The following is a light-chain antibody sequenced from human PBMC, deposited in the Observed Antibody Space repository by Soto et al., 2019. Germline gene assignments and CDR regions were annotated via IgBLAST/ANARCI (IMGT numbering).Light chain of an antibody. CDR1: QSVSSSY. J-gene: IGKJ2*01. V-gene: IGKV3-20*01. CDR2: GAS. Sequence: EIVLTQSPGTLSLSPGERATLSCRASQSVSSSYLAWYQQKPGQAPRLLISGASSRATGIPDRFSGSGSGTDLTVTISRLEPEDFAVYYCQQYGSSPYTLGQGTKLEIK. CDR3: QQYGSSPYT.